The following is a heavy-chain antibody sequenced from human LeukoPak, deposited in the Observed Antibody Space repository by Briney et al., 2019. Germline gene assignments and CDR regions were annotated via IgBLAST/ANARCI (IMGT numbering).Heavy chain of an antibody. CDR2: IYPGDSDT. J-gene: IGHJ4*02. D-gene: IGHD6-6*01. Sequence: GESLKISCKGSGDSFTSYWIGWVRQMPGKGLEWMGIIYPGDSDTRYSPSFQGQATISADKSISTAYLQWSSLNASDTAMYYCTREYSSSVAGGGDYWGQGTLVTVSS. CDR1: GDSFTSYW. V-gene: IGHV5-51*01. CDR3: TREYSSSVAGGGDY.